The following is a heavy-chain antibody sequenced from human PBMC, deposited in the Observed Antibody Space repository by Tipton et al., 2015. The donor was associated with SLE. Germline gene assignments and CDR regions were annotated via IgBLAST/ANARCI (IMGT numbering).Heavy chain of an antibody. J-gene: IGHJ6*02. CDR2: ISSSSSYT. D-gene: IGHD1-26*01. Sequence: SLRLSCAASGFTFSDYYMSWIRQAPGKGLEWVSYISSSSSYTNYADSVKGRFTISRDNAKNSLYLQMNSLRAEDTAVYYCARSVGGSYVYYYYYGMDVWGQGTTVTVSS. CDR3: ARSVGGSYVYYYYYGMDV. V-gene: IGHV3-11*06. CDR1: GFTFSDYY.